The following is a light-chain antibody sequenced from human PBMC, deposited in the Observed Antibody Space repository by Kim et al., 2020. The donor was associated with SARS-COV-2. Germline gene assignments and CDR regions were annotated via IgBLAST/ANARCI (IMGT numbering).Light chain of an antibody. J-gene: IGLJ2*01. V-gene: IGLV2-11*03. Sequence: PGQSGTLSCTGTSNDVGGYKYVSWYQQHPGKAPKLMIYDVNNRPSGVPDRFSGSKSGNTASLTISGLQPEDEADYYCCSYAGSYTIFGGGTQLTVL. CDR2: DVN. CDR1: SNDVGGYKY. CDR3: CSYAGSYTI.